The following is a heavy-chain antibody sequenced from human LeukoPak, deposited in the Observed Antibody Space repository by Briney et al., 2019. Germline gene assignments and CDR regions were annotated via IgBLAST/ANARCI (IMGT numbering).Heavy chain of an antibody. CDR2: ISGSGGST. J-gene: IGHJ4*02. CDR3: AKGRRITIFGVVHYFDY. Sequence: LPGGSLRLSCAASGFTFSSYAMSWVRQAPGKGLEWVSAISGSGGSTYYADSVKGRFTISRDNSKNTLYLQMNSLRAEDTAVYYCAKGRRITIFGVVHYFDYWGQGTLVTVSS. D-gene: IGHD3-3*01. CDR1: GFTFSSYA. V-gene: IGHV3-23*01.